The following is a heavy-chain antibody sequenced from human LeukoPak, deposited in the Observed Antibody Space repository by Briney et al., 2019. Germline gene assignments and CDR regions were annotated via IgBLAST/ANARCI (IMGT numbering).Heavy chain of an antibody. CDR3: ARDPSEASHPYYFDY. V-gene: IGHV3-21*01. Sequence: GGTLRLSCAASGFIFSNYGMSWVRQAPGKGLEWVSSISSSGTYLYYADSVKGRFTISRDNAKNSLSLQMNSLRVEDTAVYYCARDPSEASHPYYFDYWGQGTVVTVSS. D-gene: IGHD2-2*01. CDR1: GFIFSNYG. J-gene: IGHJ4*02. CDR2: ISSSGTYL.